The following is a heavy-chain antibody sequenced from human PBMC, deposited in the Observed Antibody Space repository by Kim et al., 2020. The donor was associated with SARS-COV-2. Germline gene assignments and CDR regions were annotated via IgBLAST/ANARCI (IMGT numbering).Heavy chain of an antibody. Sequence: DSVKVSCKTSGYTFTSHYLHGVRQAPGQGLEWMGRINPSNGGTNYAQKFQGRVTMTRDTSISTAYMELSRLRFDVTVVYYGAGGNTETMDYWGQGTLVTVSS. CDR3: AGGNTETMDY. CDR2: INPSNGGT. J-gene: IGHJ4*02. V-gene: IGHV1-2*05. CDR1: GYTFTSHY.